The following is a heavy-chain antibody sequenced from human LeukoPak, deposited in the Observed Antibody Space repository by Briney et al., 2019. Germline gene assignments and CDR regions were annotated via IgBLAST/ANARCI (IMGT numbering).Heavy chain of an antibody. J-gene: IGHJ6*03. Sequence: ASVKVSCKASGYTFTSHYMHWVRQAPGQGLEWMGIINPSGGSTSYAQRFQGRVTMTRDMSTNTVYMELSSLRSEDTAVYYCARDPPYYYATKDYMDVWGKGTTVTVSS. V-gene: IGHV1-46*01. D-gene: IGHD3-10*01. CDR1: GYTFTSHY. CDR3: ARDPPYYYATKDYMDV. CDR2: INPSGGST.